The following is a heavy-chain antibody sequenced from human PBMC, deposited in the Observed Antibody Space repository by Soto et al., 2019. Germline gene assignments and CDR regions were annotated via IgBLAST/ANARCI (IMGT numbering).Heavy chain of an antibody. J-gene: IGHJ6*02. CDR3: ASNYDFWSGYYTAYGMDV. D-gene: IGHD3-3*01. Sequence: GGSLRLSCAASGFTVISNYMSWVRQAPGKGLEWVSVIYSGGSTYYADSVKGRFTISRDNSKNTLYLQMNSLRAEDTAVYYCASNYDFWSGYYTAYGMDVWGQGTTVTVSS. CDR1: GFTVISNY. CDR2: IYSGGST. V-gene: IGHV3-53*01.